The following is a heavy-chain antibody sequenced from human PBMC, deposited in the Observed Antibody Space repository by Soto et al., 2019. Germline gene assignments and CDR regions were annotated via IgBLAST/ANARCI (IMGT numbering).Heavy chain of an antibody. D-gene: IGHD3-10*01. CDR3: ARDQFRDATMVRGVIIGY. CDR2: ISYDGSNK. V-gene: IGHV3-30-3*01. J-gene: IGHJ4*02. CDR1: GFTFSSYA. Sequence: PGESLKISCAASGFTFSSYAMHWVRQAPGKGLEWVAVISYDGSNKYYADSVKGRFTISRDNSKNTLYLQMNSLRAEDTAVYYCARDQFRDATMVRGVIIGYWGQGTLVTVSS.